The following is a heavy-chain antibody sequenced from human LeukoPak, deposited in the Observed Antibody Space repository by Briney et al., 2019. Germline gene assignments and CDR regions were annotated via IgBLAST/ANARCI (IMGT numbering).Heavy chain of an antibody. V-gene: IGHV4-4*02. Sequence: SETLSLTCALSGGSISSSNWWSWVRQPPGKGLEWIGEINHSGSTNYNPSLKSRVTISVDTSKNQFSLKLSSVTAADAAVYYCARGRGYSYAHAPWGQGTLVTVSS. J-gene: IGHJ5*02. CDR2: INHSGST. CDR1: GGSISSSNW. CDR3: ARGRGYSYAHAP. D-gene: IGHD5-18*01.